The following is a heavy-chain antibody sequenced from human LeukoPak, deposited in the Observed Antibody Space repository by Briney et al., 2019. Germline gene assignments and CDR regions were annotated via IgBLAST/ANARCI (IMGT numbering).Heavy chain of an antibody. D-gene: IGHD3-10*01. V-gene: IGHV3-21*01. Sequence: GGSRILACAASGFTFSSYSMNWVRQAPGKGLEWVSSISSSSSYIYYADSVKGRFTISRDNAKNSLYLQMNSLRAEDTAVDYCARGLLYEAFDIWGQGTMVTVSS. J-gene: IGHJ3*02. CDR1: GFTFSSYS. CDR3: ARGLLYEAFDI. CDR2: ISSSSSYI.